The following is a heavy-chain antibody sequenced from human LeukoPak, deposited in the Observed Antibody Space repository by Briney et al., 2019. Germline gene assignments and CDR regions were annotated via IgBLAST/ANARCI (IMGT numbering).Heavy chain of an antibody. V-gene: IGHV4-39*01. CDR2: MYLSGNT. J-gene: IGHJ6*03. Sequence: SETLSLTCIVSGGSISSSNYYWGWVRQPPGKGLEWIGSMYLSGNTYYNPSLKSRVTISVDTSKNQFSLKLTSVTAADTAVYYCATLITAAASDYYMDVWGKGTTVTVSS. CDR3: ATLITAAASDYYMDV. CDR1: GGSISSSNYY. D-gene: IGHD6-13*01.